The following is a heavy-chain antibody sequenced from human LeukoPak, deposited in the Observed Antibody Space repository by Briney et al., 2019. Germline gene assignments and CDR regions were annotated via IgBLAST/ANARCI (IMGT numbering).Heavy chain of an antibody. CDR1: GGSISTRSYY. J-gene: IGHJ6*04. V-gene: IGHV4-39*01. D-gene: IGHD6-6*01. CDR2: VYHTGTT. CDR3: ARLGLYSSSNV. Sequence: SETLSLTCTVSGGSISTRSYYWGWIRQPPGKGLEWIGSVYHTGTTYSNPSLKSRVSIFVDTSKNQFSLKLSSVTAADTAVYYCARLGLYSSSNVWGKGTTVTVSS.